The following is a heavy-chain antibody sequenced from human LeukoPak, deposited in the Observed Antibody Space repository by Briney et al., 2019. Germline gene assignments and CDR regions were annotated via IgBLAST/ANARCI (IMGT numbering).Heavy chain of an antibody. CDR3: ARVPLDDYGDYVGYYYGMDV. Sequence: SETLSLTCAVSGGSISSGGYSWSWIRQPPGKGLEWIGYIYHSGSTYYNPSLKSRVTISVDRSKNQFSLKLSSVTAADTAVYYCARVPLDDYGDYVGYYYGMDVWGQGTTVTVSS. J-gene: IGHJ6*02. CDR2: IYHSGST. D-gene: IGHD4-17*01. CDR1: GGSISSGGYS. V-gene: IGHV4-30-2*01.